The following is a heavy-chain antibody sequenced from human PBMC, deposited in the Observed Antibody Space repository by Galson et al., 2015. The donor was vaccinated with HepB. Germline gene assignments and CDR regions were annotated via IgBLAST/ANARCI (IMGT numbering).Heavy chain of an antibody. CDR1: GFTFPNAW. Sequence: SLRLSCAASGFTFPNAWMSWVRQAPGKGLEWVGRVKSKSEGGTTDYAAPVKGRFTISREDSKNTVYLQMSSLKIEDTAVYYCTTAGTVTTTPGFFYFAMDVWGRGTTVTVSS. V-gene: IGHV3-15*01. CDR3: TTAGTVTTTPGFFYFAMDV. CDR2: VKSKSEGGTT. D-gene: IGHD4-17*01. J-gene: IGHJ6*02.